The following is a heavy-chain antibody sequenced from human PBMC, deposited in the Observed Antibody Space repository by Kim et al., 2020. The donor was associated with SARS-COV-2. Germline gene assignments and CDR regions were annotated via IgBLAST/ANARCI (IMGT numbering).Heavy chain of an antibody. J-gene: IGHJ6*02. Sequence: ADSGKGLLTISRKNSTNTRYLQMNSLGAEDTAVYYCARLYYYGSGAGMDVWGQGTTVTVSS. D-gene: IGHD3-10*01. CDR3: ARLYYYGSGAGMDV. V-gene: IGHV3-33*01.